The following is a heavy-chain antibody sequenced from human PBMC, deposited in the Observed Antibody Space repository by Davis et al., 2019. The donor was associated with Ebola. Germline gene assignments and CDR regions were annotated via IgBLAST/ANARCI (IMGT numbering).Heavy chain of an antibody. J-gene: IGHJ4*02. Sequence: PGGSLRLSCAASGFTFSSHSMNWVRQAPGKGLEWVSYISSGSTLIYYADSVKGRFTISRDNAKNSLFLQMSSLRDEDTALYYCATVRDMGFDFWGQGVLVTVSS. CDR1: GFTFSSHS. CDR2: ISSGSTLI. V-gene: IGHV3-48*02. CDR3: ATVRDMGFDF.